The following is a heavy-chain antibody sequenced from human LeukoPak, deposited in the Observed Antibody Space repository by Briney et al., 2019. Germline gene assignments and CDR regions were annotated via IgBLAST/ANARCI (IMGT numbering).Heavy chain of an antibody. CDR2: ISSSSSTI. J-gene: IGHJ4*02. Sequence: GESLTLSCAVSGFTFSSYSKNWVRHPPGRGRGWVSYISSSSSTIYYADSVKGRFTISRDNAKNSLYLQMNSLRAEDTAVYYCARARWLGYWGQGTLVTVSS. D-gene: IGHD6-19*01. CDR1: GFTFSSYS. CDR3: ARARWLGY. V-gene: IGHV3-48*01.